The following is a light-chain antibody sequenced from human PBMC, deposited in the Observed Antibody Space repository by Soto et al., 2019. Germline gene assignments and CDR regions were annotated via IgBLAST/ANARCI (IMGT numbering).Light chain of an antibody. Sequence: IVMTKSPLSLPVTPGEPASISCRSSQSLLHSNGYNYLDWYLQKPGQSPQLLIYLGSNRASGVPDRFSGSVAGTDFTLKISRVEAEDVGVYYCMQALQTPWTFGQGTKVEIK. CDR1: QSLLHSNGYNY. V-gene: IGKV2-28*01. J-gene: IGKJ1*01. CDR2: LGS. CDR3: MQALQTPWT.